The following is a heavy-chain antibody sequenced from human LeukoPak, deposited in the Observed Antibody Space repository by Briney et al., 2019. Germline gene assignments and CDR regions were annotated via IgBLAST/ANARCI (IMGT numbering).Heavy chain of an antibody. CDR1: GGSISSSSYY. J-gene: IGHJ4*02. CDR3: ASRDSSSWSAIDY. D-gene: IGHD6-13*01. CDR2: IYYSGST. Sequence: PSETLSLTCTVSGGSISSSSYYWGWIRQPPGKGLEWIGSIYYSGSTYYNPSLKSRVTISVDTSKNQFSLKLSSVTAADTAVYYCASRDSSSWSAIDYWGQGTLVTVSS. V-gene: IGHV4-39*01.